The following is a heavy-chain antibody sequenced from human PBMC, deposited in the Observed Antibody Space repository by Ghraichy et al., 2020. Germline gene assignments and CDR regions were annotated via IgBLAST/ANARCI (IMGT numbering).Heavy chain of an antibody. CDR1: GYTFTNYG. J-gene: IGHJ4*02. CDR3: ARDLFRDTAMAWFDY. CDR2: ISAYNGNT. V-gene: IGHV1-18*01. D-gene: IGHD5-18*01. Sequence: ASVKVSCKASGYTFTNYGISWLRQAPGQGLEWMGWISAYNGNTNYAQNLQGRVTLTTDTSTSTAYMELRSLRSDDTAVYYCARDLFRDTAMAWFDYWGQGALVTVSS.